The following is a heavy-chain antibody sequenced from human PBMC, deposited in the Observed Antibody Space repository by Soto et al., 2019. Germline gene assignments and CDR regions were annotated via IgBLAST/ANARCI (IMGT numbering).Heavy chain of an antibody. CDR1: GYIFTSYD. D-gene: IGHD3-3*01. J-gene: IGHJ6*02. CDR3: ARGPQQLLEWLSLLYYYYGMDV. V-gene: IGHV1-8*01. CDR2: MNPNSGNT. Sequence: ASMKVSCKASGYIFTSYDINWVRHATGQQHERMGWMNPNSGNTGYAQKFQGRITKTTNTSISPANIEPSSLRPEDKDVYYCARGPQQLLEWLSLLYYYYGMDVWRQGTRVTVS.